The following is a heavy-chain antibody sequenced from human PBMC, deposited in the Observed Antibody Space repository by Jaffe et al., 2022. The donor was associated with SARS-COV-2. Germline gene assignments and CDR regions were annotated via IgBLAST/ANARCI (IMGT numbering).Heavy chain of an antibody. Sequence: QLQLQESGPGLVKPSETLSLTCTVSGGSISSTSYHWSWIRQSPVKGLEWLGTIHKSGSSYYNPSLESRVNMFLDTSKNQFSLRLSSVTAADTAVYYCARPIESHPALFVSWGQGTLVTVSS. CDR2: IHKSGSS. CDR3: ARPIESHPALFVS. CDR1: GGSISSTSYH. J-gene: IGHJ5*01. V-gene: IGHV4-39*01.